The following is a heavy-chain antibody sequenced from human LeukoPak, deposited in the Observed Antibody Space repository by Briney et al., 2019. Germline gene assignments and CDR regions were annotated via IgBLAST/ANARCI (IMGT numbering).Heavy chain of an antibody. D-gene: IGHD4/OR15-4a*01. V-gene: IGHV3-73*01. CDR1: GFTFSGSA. CDR3: ARHGAAFDY. CDR2: IRSKANNYAT. J-gene: IGHJ4*02. Sequence: PGGSLRLSCAASGFTFSGSAMHWVRQASGKRLEWVGHIRSKANNYATAYAESVKGRFTISRDNSKNTAYLQMNNLKTEDTAVYFCARHGAAFDYWGQGTLVTVSS.